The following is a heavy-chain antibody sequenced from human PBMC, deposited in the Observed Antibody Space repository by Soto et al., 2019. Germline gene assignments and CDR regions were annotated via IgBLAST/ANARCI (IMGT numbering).Heavy chain of an antibody. CDR2: SRNKANSYTT. J-gene: IGHJ4*02. D-gene: IGHD6-25*01. V-gene: IGHV3-72*01. Sequence: EVQLVDSGGGLVQPGGSLRLSCAASGFTFSDHYIDWVRQAPGKGLEWVGRSRNKANSYTTEYAASVKGRFTISRDDSKNSVYLQMNSLEIEDTAVYYCVRVAAGNPRDFEYWGQGTLVTVSS. CDR3: VRVAAGNPRDFEY. CDR1: GFTFSDHY.